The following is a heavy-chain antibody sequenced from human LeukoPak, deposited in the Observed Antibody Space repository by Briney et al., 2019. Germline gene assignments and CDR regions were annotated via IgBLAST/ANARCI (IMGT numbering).Heavy chain of an antibody. CDR1: GYTFTSYA. CDR2: INTNTGNP. CDR3: ASVYSSSWYDPVWFDP. D-gene: IGHD6-13*01. Sequence: TVSVFCRASGYTFTSYAMNWVRQAPGQGLEWMGWINTNTGNPTYAQGFTGRFVFSLDTSVSTAYLQISSLKAEDTAVYYCASVYSSSWYDPVWFDPWGQGTLVTVSS. V-gene: IGHV7-4-1*02. J-gene: IGHJ5*02.